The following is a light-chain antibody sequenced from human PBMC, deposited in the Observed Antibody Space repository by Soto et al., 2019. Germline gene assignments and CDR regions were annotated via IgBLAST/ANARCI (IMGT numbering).Light chain of an antibody. CDR2: KAS. J-gene: IGKJ1*01. CDR1: QSISSW. CDR3: QQYKSHPRT. Sequence: DIQMTQSPSTLSASVGDRVTITCRASQSISSWLAWYQQKPGKAPKLLIYKASSLESGVPSRFSGSGSGAEYSLAMSSLQPHEFATYYLQQYKSHPRTFGQATNVDSK. V-gene: IGKV1-5*03.